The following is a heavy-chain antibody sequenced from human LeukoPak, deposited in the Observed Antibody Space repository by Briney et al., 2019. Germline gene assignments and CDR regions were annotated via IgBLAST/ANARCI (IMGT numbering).Heavy chain of an antibody. J-gene: IGHJ4*02. CDR2: INHSGST. D-gene: IGHD4-17*01. CDR1: GGSFSGYY. V-gene: IGHV4-34*01. Sequence: SETLSLTCAVYGGSFSGYYWSWIRQPPGKGPEWIGEINHSGSTNYNPSLKSRVTISVDTSKNQFSLKLSSLTAADTAVYYCAGRLRSLDYWGQGTLVTVSS. CDR3: AGRLRSLDY.